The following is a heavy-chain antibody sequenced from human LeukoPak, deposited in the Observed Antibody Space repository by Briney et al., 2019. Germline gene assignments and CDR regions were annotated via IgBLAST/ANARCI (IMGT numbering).Heavy chain of an antibody. CDR1: GFTVSSNY. CDR3: ARSGHYGSSGYFPYYFDY. D-gene: IGHD3-22*01. J-gene: IGHJ4*02. V-gene: IGHV3-53*01. CDR2: IYSGGST. Sequence: GGSLRLSCAASGFTVSSNYMSWVRQAPGKGLEWVSVIYSGGSTYYADSVKGRFTISRDNSKNTLYLQMNSLRAEDTAVYYCARSGHYGSSGYFPYYFDYWGQGTLVTVSS.